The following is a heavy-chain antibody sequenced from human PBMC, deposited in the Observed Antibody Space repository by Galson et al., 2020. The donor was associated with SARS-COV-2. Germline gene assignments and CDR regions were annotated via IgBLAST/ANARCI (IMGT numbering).Heavy chain of an antibody. Sequence: GASMKISCAAAGITFSNAWMSWVRPAPRKGLEWGGRITSKTDGGTTDYAAPVNARFTITRDDSKDTLYLHMNSLKTEDTAVYYCTTDLISCRGFLVWCARDCWGRGTLFTV. D-gene: IGHD3-3*01. J-gene: IGHJ4*02. CDR3: TTDLISCRGFLVWCARDC. CDR2: ITSKTDGGTT. CDR1: GITFSNAW. V-gene: IGHV3-15*01.